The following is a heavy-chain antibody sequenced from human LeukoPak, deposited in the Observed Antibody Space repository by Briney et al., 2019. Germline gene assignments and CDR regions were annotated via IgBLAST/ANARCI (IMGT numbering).Heavy chain of an antibody. V-gene: IGHV3-30*18. Sequence: GGSLRLSCAASGFTFSSHGMHWVRQAPGMGLEWVALIFYDGSNEYYADSVQGRFTISRDSSRNTLYLQMNSLRAEDTAVYYCAKDGTGGYYYLDYRGQGTLVTVSS. J-gene: IGHJ4*02. CDR1: GFTFSSHG. CDR3: AKDGTGGYYYLDY. CDR2: IFYDGSNE. D-gene: IGHD3-22*01.